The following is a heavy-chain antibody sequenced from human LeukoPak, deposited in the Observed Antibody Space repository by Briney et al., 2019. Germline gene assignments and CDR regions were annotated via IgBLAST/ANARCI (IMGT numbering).Heavy chain of an antibody. CDR2: IYTSGST. V-gene: IGHV4-61*02. Sequence: PSETLSLTCTVSGGSISSGSYFWSWIRQPAGKGLEWIGRIYTSGSTNYNPSLKSRVTISVDTSKNQFSLKLSSVTAADTAVYYCARDRGSGSSWGQGTLVTVSS. J-gene: IGHJ4*02. CDR3: ARDRGSGSS. D-gene: IGHD3-10*01. CDR1: GGSISSGSYF.